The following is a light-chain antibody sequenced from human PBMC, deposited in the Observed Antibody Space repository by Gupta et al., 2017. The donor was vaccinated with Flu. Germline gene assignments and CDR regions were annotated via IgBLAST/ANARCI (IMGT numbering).Light chain of an antibody. CDR3: QVWDDSSHVV. CDR1: SIGRKS. CDR2: DDT. J-gene: IGLJ3*02. V-gene: IGLV3-21*03. Sequence: PGKTARITCGGSSIGRKSVHWYQQKPGQPPMLVVYDDTDRPAGMPGRFSGSNSENTATLTISRGVPEEEGDYYCQVWDDSSHVVFGGGTKLTVL.